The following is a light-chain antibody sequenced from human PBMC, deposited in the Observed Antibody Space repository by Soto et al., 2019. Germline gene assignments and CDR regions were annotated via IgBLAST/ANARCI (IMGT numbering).Light chain of an antibody. V-gene: IGKV2-28*01. CDR2: WGS. CDR3: MQGRQLPAT. Sequence: DIVMTQSPLSLPVTPGEPASISCRSSQSLLHSTGNNHLDWYLQKPGQPPQLLIYWGSNRASGVHDRFSGSGSGTDFTLKISRVEADDVGVYYCMQGRQLPATFGQGTRLDIK. CDR1: QSLLHSTGNNH. J-gene: IGKJ5*01.